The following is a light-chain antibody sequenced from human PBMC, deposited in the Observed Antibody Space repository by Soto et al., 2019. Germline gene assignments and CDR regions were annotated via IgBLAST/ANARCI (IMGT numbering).Light chain of an antibody. CDR1: QTISSW. Sequence: DLRMAQTKSAMSGSVGDRVGINCRASQTISSWLAWYQQKPGKAPKLLIYKASTLKSGVPSRFSGSGSGTECTLTICSLQPDDFTTYYGQHYNSYSEACGQGAKVDIK. V-gene: IGKV1-5*03. CDR3: QHYNSYSEA. CDR2: KAS. J-gene: IGKJ1*01.